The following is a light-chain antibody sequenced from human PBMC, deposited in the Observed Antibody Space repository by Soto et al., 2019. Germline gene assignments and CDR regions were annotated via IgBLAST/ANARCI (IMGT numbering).Light chain of an antibody. V-gene: IGLV1-47*01. Sequence: QSVLPQPPSASGTPGQRVTISCSGSSSNIGSNYVYWYQQLPGTAPKLLIYRNNQRPSGVPDRFSGSKSGTSASLAISGLRSEDEADYYCAAWDDSLSAVVFGTGTKVT. CDR2: RNN. CDR1: SSNIGSNY. J-gene: IGLJ1*01. CDR3: AAWDDSLSAVV.